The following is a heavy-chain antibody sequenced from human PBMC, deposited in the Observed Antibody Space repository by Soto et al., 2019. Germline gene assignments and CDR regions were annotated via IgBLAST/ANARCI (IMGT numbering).Heavy chain of an antibody. Sequence: QVQLQESGPGLVKPSQTLSLTCTVSGGSISSGGYCWSWIRQHPGKGLEWIGYIYYSGSTYYDPSLKRRVNISVDTSKNQFSLKLSSVTAADTAVYYCARHNYDSSGTAVDVWGQGATVTVSS. V-gene: IGHV4-31*03. CDR1: GGSISSGGYC. CDR3: ARHNYDSSGTAVDV. J-gene: IGHJ6*02. D-gene: IGHD3-22*01. CDR2: IYYSGST.